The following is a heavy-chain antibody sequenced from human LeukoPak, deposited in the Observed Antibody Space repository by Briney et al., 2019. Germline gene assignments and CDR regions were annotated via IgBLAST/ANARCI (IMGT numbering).Heavy chain of an antibody. V-gene: IGHV4-59*01. CDR3: TRGNWALDC. CDR2: IHHTGSF. J-gene: IGHJ4*02. D-gene: IGHD2/OR15-2a*01. Sequence: SETLSLTCTIFGASTSDYYWSWVRQPPGKGLEWIGYIHHTGSFDYNPSLNSRATISLDTSKNQFSLKLTSVTAADTAVYYCTRGNWALDCWGQGPLVTVSS. CDR1: GASTSDYY.